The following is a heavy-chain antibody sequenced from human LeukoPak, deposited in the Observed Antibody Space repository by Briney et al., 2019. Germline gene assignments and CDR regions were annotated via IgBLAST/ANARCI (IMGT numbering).Heavy chain of an antibody. Sequence: ASVKVSCKASGYNFTGYYLHWVRQAPGQGLEWMGWINPNTGGTNCAQKFQGRVTMTRDTSISTAYMELSRLRSDDTAVYYCARDSGDSSGYYAIDYWGQGTLVTVSS. V-gene: IGHV1-2*02. D-gene: IGHD3-22*01. CDR1: GYNFTGYY. CDR3: ARDSGDSSGYYAIDY. CDR2: INPNTGGT. J-gene: IGHJ4*02.